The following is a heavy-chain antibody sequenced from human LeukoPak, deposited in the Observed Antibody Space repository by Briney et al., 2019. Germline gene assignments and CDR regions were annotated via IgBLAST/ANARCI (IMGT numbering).Heavy chain of an antibody. V-gene: IGHV3-13*01. Sequence: GGSLRLSCAASGFTFSSYDIHWVRQATGKGLEWVSGIGTAGEIYYPGSVKGRFTISRENAKNSLYLQMNSLRAGDTAVYYCARAACSSTWYSRYFDLWGRGTLVTVSS. CDR1: GFTFSSYD. CDR3: ARAACSSTWYSRYFDL. CDR2: IGTAGEI. J-gene: IGHJ2*01. D-gene: IGHD6-13*01.